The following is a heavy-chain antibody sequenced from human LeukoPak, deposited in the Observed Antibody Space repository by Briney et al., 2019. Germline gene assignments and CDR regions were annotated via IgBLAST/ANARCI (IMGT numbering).Heavy chain of an antibody. J-gene: IGHJ5*02. CDR1: GFTFSSYA. D-gene: IGHD6-19*01. Sequence: GGSLRLSCAASGFTFSSYAMSWVRQAPGKGLEWVSAISGSGGSTYYADSVKGRFTISRDNSKNTLCLQMNSLRAEDTAVYYCAITPQQWLVRSWGQGTLVTVSS. V-gene: IGHV3-23*01. CDR2: ISGSGGST. CDR3: AITPQQWLVRS.